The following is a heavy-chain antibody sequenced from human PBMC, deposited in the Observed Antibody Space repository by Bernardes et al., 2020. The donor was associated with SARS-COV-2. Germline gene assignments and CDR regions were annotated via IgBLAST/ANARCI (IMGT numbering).Heavy chain of an antibody. V-gene: IGHV3-33*01. CDR1: GFMFNFYG. J-gene: IGHJ4*02. CDR3: VRGRPIIDY. Sequence: GGSLSLSCAASGFMFNFYGMHWVRQAPGKGLEWVAVIWYNGGNVHYADSVKGRFTISRDNSKNTLYLQMSSLRADDTAVYYCVRGRPIIDYWGQGTLVTVSS. CDR2: IWYNGGNV.